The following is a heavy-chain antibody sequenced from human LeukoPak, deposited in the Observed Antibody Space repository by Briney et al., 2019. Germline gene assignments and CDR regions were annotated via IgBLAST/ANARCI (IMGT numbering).Heavy chain of an antibody. CDR3: AKLLPYGAFDI. D-gene: IGHD2-21*01. CDR2: ISWNSGSI. CDR1: GFTFDDYA. Sequence: GRSLRLSCAASGFTFDDYAMHWVRQAPGKGLEWVSGISWNSGSIGHADSVKGRFTISRDNAKNSLYLQMNSLRAEDTALYYRAKLLPYGAFDIWGQGTMVTVSS. V-gene: IGHV3-9*01. J-gene: IGHJ3*02.